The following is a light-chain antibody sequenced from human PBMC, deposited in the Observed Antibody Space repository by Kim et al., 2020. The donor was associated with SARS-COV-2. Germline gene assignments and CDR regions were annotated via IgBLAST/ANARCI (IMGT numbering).Light chain of an antibody. CDR2: NVS. Sequence: GQSITISCSGTSNDVGTNNYVSWYQQHPDKAPKLRIYNVSERPSGVSNRFSASKSDNTASLTISGLQAEDEAEYYCISYSNRSSYVLGTGTKVTVL. CDR3: ISYSNRSSYV. V-gene: IGLV2-14*03. J-gene: IGLJ1*01. CDR1: SNDVGTNNY.